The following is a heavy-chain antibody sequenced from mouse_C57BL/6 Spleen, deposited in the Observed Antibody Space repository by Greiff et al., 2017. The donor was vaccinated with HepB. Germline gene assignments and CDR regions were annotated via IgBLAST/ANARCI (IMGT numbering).Heavy chain of an antibody. Sequence: VQLQQSGPELVKPGASVKISCKASGYAFSSSWMNWVKQRPGKGLEWIGRIYPGDGDTNYNGKFKGKATLTADKSSSTAYMQLSSLTSEDSAVYFCARQYYGSSPYAMDYWGQGTSVTVSS. V-gene: IGHV1-82*01. D-gene: IGHD1-1*01. J-gene: IGHJ4*01. CDR3: ARQYYGSSPYAMDY. CDR2: IYPGDGDT. CDR1: GYAFSSSW.